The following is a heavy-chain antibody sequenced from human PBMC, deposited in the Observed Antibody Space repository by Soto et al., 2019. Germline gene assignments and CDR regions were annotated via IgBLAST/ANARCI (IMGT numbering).Heavy chain of an antibody. D-gene: IGHD1-26*01. V-gene: IGHV3-23*01. Sequence: GGSLRPSCVASGFTLSVYAMGCVRLAPGRGLEWVSSIRGSGDGTYYADSVKGRFTISRDNSKSTLFLQMNSLRAENTAVYYCARDPGYSETYSARFDYWGQGILVTVS. CDR2: IRGSGDGT. J-gene: IGHJ4*02. CDR1: GFTLSVYA. CDR3: ARDPGYSETYSARFDY.